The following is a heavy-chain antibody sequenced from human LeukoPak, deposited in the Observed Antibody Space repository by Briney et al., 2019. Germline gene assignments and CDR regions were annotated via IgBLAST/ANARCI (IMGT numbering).Heavy chain of an antibody. V-gene: IGHV3-21*01. J-gene: IGHJ4*02. CDR3: MSYAGRSDDY. D-gene: IGHD3-16*01. Sequence: AGSLRLSCAASGFTFSRYSMNWVRQAPGKGLEWVSSISSSSSYRYYAYSVEGLFTIYRDKAKNSLPLKMHSLRAEDTAVYYCMSYAGRSDDYWGQGTLVTVSS. CDR1: GFTFSRYS. CDR2: ISSSSSYR.